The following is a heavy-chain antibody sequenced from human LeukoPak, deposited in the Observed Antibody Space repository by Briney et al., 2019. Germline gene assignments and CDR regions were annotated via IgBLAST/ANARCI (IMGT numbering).Heavy chain of an antibody. D-gene: IGHD3-9*01. Sequence: SETLSLTCTVSGASISNYYWSWIRQPAGKGLEWIGRIYASGSTNYNPSLKSRVTTSVDQSKNQFSLKLNSVTAADTAVYYCARGETIFPYWGQGTLVTVSS. CDR2: IYASGST. CDR3: ARGETIFPY. CDR1: GASISNYY. J-gene: IGHJ4*02. V-gene: IGHV4-4*07.